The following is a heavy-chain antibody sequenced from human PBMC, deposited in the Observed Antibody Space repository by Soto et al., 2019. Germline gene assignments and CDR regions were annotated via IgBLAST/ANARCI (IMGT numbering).Heavy chain of an antibody. Sequence: SVNVSRKASVCTNSIYPISRRRQAPRQWLEWMGGIIPIFGTANYAQKFQGRVTINADESTSTAYMELSSLRSEDTAVYYCARDIVVVVAGTQNVYYYGMDVWGQGTTVTVSS. V-gene: IGHV1-69*13. CDR1: VCTNSIYP. J-gene: IGHJ6*02. CDR2: IIPIFGTA. CDR3: ARDIVVVVAGTQNVYYYGMDV. D-gene: IGHD2-15*01.